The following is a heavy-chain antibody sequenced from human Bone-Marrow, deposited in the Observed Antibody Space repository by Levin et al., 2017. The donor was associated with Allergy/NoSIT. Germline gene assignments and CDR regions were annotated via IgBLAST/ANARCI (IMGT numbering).Heavy chain of an antibody. CDR1: GGSISSRIYY. D-gene: IGHD3-16*01. J-gene: IGHJ5*02. V-gene: IGHV4-39*01. CDR3: ARHSYGRGRFDP. Sequence: ESLKISCTVSGGSISSRIYYWGWIRQPPGKGLECIGTIYYSGSTYYNPSLKSRVTISVDTSKNQFSLKLTSVTAADTAVYYCARHSYGRGRFDPWGQGTLVTVSS. CDR2: IYYSGST.